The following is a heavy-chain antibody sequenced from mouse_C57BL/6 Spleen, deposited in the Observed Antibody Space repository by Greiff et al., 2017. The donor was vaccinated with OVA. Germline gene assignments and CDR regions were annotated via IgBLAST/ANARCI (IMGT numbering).Heavy chain of an antibody. Sequence: QVQLQQPGAELVRPGSSVKLSCKASGYTFTSYWMHWVQQRPIHGLEWIGNIDPSDSEPHYNQKFKDKATLTVDKSSSTAYMQLSSLTAEDSAVYYCARLYYGSSCDVWGTGTTVTVSS. V-gene: IGHV1-52*01. CDR1: GYTFTSYW. D-gene: IGHD1-1*01. CDR2: IDPSDSEP. J-gene: IGHJ1*03. CDR3: ARLYYGSSCDV.